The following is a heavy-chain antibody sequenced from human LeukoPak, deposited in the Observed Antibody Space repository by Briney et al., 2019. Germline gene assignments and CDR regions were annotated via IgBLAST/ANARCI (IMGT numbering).Heavy chain of an antibody. CDR1: GFTFSSYS. J-gene: IGHJ4*02. CDR2: ITSSSSYI. Sequence: GGSLRLSCAASGFTFSSYSMNWVRQAPGKGLEWVSFITSSSSYIYYADSVKGRFTISRDNAKNSLYLQMSSLRGEDTAVYYCARSYSSSRGTFDYWGQGTLVTVSS. V-gene: IGHV3-21*01. CDR3: ARSYSSSRGTFDY. D-gene: IGHD6-6*01.